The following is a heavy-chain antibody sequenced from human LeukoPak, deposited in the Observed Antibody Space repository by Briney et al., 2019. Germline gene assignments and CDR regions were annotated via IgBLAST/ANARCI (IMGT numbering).Heavy chain of an antibody. Sequence: GGSLRLSCAASGFTFSSYAMGWVRQAPGKGLEWVSAISGSGGSTYYADSVKGRFTISRDNSKNTLYLQMNSLRAEDTAVYYCAKGGKWDVTPFDYWGQGTLVTVSS. CDR2: ISGSGGST. V-gene: IGHV3-23*01. CDR1: GFTFSSYA. J-gene: IGHJ4*02. CDR3: AKGGKWDVTPFDY. D-gene: IGHD1-26*01.